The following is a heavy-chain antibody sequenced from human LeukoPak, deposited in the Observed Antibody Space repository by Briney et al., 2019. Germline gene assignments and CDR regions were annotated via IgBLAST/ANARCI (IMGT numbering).Heavy chain of an antibody. D-gene: IGHD3-22*01. V-gene: IGHV4-59*08. CDR1: GGSISSYY. CDR3: ARQERGYDGSGHRAFDI. J-gene: IGHJ3*02. Sequence: SETLSLTCTVSGGSISSYYWSWIRQPPGKGLEWIGYIYYSGSTNYNPSLKSRVTLSVDTSKNQFSLKLRSVTAADTAVYYCARQERGYDGSGHRAFDIWAKGQWSPSLQ. CDR2: IYYSGST.